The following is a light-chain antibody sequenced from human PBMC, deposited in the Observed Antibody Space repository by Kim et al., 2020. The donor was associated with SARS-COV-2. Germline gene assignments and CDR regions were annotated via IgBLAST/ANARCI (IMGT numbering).Light chain of an antibody. CDR3: SSYTGSTPYV. V-gene: IGLV2-14*03. J-gene: IGLJ1*01. Sequence: QSALTQPASVSGSPGQSITISCTGTSSDVGGYNYVSWYQQHPGKAPKLIIYDVSNRPSGVSNRFSGSKSGNTASLTISGLQAEDEADYYCSSYTGSTPYVFGTGTKVTVL. CDR2: DVS. CDR1: SSDVGGYNY.